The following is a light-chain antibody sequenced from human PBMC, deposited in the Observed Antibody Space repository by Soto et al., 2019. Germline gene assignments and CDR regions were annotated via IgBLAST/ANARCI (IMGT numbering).Light chain of an antibody. CDR3: QQYVSSPWA. CDR1: RGINSRY. Sequence: EVVLTQSPGTLSLSPGDRATLSCRASRGINSRYLAWYQQKRGQAPTLLIYYASSRATGVPDRFTGSGSGTDFTLTISRLEPEDFAVYYCQQYVSSPWAFGQGTKVDIK. CDR2: YAS. J-gene: IGKJ1*01. V-gene: IGKV3-20*01.